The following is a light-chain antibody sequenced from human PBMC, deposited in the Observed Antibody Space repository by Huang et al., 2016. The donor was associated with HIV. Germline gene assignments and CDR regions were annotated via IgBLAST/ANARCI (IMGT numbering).Light chain of an antibody. CDR2: AAS. CDR1: KDISNS. Sequence: DIQMTQSPSSLSASVGDRVTITCRASKDISNSLAWYQQKPGKAPNLLLYAASRLEGGVPSRFRFRGSGTDDTLTISSLQPEDFATYYCQQYYTIRAFGQGTKVEIK. J-gene: IGKJ1*01. CDR3: QQYYTIRA. V-gene: IGKV1-NL1*01.